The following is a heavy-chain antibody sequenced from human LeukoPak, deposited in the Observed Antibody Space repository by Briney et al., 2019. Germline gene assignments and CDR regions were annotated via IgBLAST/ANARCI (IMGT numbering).Heavy chain of an antibody. D-gene: IGHD5-12*01. V-gene: IGHV3-7*01. CDR3: ARGGHFNFDY. J-gene: IGHJ4*02. Sequence: PGGSLRLSCAASEFTFSSYRMKWVRQAPGKGLEWVASIKEDGSDKYYVDSVKGRFSISRDNAKNSLFLQMNSLRTEDTAVYYCARGGHFNFDYWGQGTLVIVSS. CDR2: IKEDGSDK. CDR1: EFTFSSYR.